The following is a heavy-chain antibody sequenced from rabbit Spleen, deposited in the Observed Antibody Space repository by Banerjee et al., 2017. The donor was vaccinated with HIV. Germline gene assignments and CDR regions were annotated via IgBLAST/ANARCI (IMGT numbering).Heavy chain of an antibody. Sequence: QSLEESGGDLVQPGASLTLTCTTSGFSFSSSYVMCWVRQAPGKGLEWIGCIVTGSGNIYYASWAKGRFTISKTSSTVTLQMTSLTAADTATYFCARDLAGVVGWNFGLWGPGTLVTVS. V-gene: IGHV1S40*01. CDR1: GFSFSSSYV. J-gene: IGHJ6*01. CDR2: IVTGSGNI. CDR3: ARDLAGVVGWNFGL. D-gene: IGHD4-1*01.